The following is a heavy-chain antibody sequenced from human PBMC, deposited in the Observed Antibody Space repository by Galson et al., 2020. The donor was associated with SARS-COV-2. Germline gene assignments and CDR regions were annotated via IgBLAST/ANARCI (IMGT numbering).Heavy chain of an antibody. CDR3: ARDGQTSSGWAFDY. D-gene: IGHD6-19*01. CDR1: GFTFSSHA. J-gene: IGHJ4*02. V-gene: IGHV3-33*01. CDR2: IFFDGSDK. Sequence: GKSLKISCAASGFTFSSHAMHWVRQAPGKGLEWVAQIFFDGSDKYYGDSVKGRFTISRDSSKNTVYLQMNNLRADDTAVYYCARDGQTSSGWAFDYWGQGTLVTVSS.